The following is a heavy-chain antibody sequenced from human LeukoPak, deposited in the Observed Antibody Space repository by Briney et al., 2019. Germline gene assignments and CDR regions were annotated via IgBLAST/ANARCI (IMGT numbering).Heavy chain of an antibody. J-gene: IGHJ3*01. CDR2: INPNSGGT. Sequence: ASVKVSRKASGFTITDYYMHWVRQAPGQGLEWMGWINPNSGGTIYAQKFQGRVTMTRDTSISTAYMELNRLRSDDTALYYCARVASTTRRHDAFDLWGQGTMVTVSS. CDR3: ARVASTTRRHDAFDL. V-gene: IGHV1-2*02. D-gene: IGHD1-1*01. CDR1: GFTITDYY.